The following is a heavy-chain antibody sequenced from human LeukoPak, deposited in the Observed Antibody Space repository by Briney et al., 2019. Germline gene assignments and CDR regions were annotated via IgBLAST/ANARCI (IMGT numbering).Heavy chain of an antibody. CDR2: IYYSGST. J-gene: IGHJ4*02. Sequence: PSETLSLTCTVSGGSISTYYWSWIRQPPGKGLEWIGYIYYSGSTNYNPSLKSRVTISVDTSKNQFSLKLSSVTAADTAVYYCARETPPDILTGYYTGFDYWGQGTLVTVSS. CDR3: ARETPPDILTGYYTGFDY. CDR1: GGSISTYY. V-gene: IGHV4-59*01. D-gene: IGHD3-9*01.